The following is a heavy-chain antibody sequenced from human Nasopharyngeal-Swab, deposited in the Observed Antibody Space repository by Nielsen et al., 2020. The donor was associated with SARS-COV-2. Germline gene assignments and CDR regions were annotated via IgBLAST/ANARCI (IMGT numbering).Heavy chain of an antibody. CDR3: ARGRRLLDY. V-gene: IGHV3-48*03. J-gene: IGHJ4*02. CDR2: ISSSGSTI. Sequence: GGSLRLSCASSGFTFSSYEMNWVRQAPGKGLEWVSYISSSGSTIYYADSVKGRFTISRDNAKNSLYLQMNSLRAEDTAVYYCARGRRLLDYWGQGTLVTVPS. CDR1: GFTFSSYE. D-gene: IGHD2-15*01.